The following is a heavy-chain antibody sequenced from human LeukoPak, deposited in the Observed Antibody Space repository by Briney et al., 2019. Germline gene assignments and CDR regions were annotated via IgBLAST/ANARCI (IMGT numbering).Heavy chain of an antibody. CDR1: GYTFTGYY. V-gene: IGHV1-2*02. CDR2: INPNSGGT. Sequence: GASVKVSCKASGYTFTGYYMHWVRQAPGQGLEWMGWINPNSGGTNYAQKFQGRVTMTRDTSISTAYMELSRLRSDDTAVYYCARGTWRATVSTNWFDPWGQGTLVTVSS. D-gene: IGHD4-17*01. J-gene: IGHJ5*02. CDR3: ARGTWRATVSTNWFDP.